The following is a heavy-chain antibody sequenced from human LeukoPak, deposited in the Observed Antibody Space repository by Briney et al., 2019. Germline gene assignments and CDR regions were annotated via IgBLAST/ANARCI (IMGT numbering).Heavy chain of an antibody. V-gene: IGHV3-74*01. D-gene: IGHD6-6*01. CDR2: INEDGSTT. Sequence: PGGSLRLSCAAAGFTFSSNWMHWVRQAPGKGLVWVSRINEDGSTTNYADSVKGRSTIFRDNAKNTLYLQMNSLRAEDTALYYCVKASSSSPQYNWFDAWGQGTLVTVSS. CDR1: GFTFSSNW. J-gene: IGHJ5*02. CDR3: VKASSSSPQYNWFDA.